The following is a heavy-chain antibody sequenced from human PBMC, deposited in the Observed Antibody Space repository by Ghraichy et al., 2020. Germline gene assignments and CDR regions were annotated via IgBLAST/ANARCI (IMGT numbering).Heavy chain of an antibody. CDR1: GGSISDKY. Sequence: SETLSLTCIVSGGSISDKYWSWIRQPAGKGLEWIGRIYSSGYTNYNPSLKSRVTMSVDTSKNQFSLKLSSVTAADTAVYYCARDSGKTTVLNWFDPWGQGTLVTVSS. V-gene: IGHV4-4*07. CDR3: ARDSGKTTVLNWFDP. J-gene: IGHJ5*02. CDR2: IYSSGYT. D-gene: IGHD4/OR15-4a*01.